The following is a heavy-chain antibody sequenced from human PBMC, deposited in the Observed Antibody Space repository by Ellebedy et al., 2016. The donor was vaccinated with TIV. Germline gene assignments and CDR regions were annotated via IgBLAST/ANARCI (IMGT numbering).Heavy chain of an antibody. Sequence: GESLKISCAASGFPFSSFAMNWVRQAPGGGLEWVSGISGWSLSTFYADSVKGRFTTSRDNAKNSVFLQMNSLRAEDTAVYYCARDRNSEWLTNDAFDVWGQGTMVTVSS. CDR2: ISGWSLST. CDR1: GFPFSSFA. V-gene: IGHV3-21*01. J-gene: IGHJ3*01. D-gene: IGHD3-3*01. CDR3: ARDRNSEWLTNDAFDV.